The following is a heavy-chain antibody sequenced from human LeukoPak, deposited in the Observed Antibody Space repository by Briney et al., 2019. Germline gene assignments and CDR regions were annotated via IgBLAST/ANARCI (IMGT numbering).Heavy chain of an antibody. D-gene: IGHD1-14*01. CDR3: AREGGTGAFDI. J-gene: IGHJ3*02. CDR2: IYDSGST. V-gene: IGHV4-59*11. CDR1: GGSISSHS. Sequence: SETLSLTCTVSGGSISSHSWNWIRQPPGKGLEWIAYIYDSGSTNYNPALKSRVTISVDTSKNQFSLKLSSVTAADTAVYYCAREGGTGAFDIWGQGTMVTVSP.